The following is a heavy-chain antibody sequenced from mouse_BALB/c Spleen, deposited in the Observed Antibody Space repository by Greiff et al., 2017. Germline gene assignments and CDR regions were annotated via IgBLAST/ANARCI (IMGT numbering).Heavy chain of an antibody. Sequence: VQGVESGAELAKPGASVKMSCKASGYTFTSYWMHWVKQRPGQGLEWIGYINPSTGYTEYNQKFKDKATLTADKSSSTAYMQLSSLTSEDSAVYYCARSSNGNYAMDYWGQGTSVTVSS. V-gene: IGHV1-7*01. CDR2: INPSTGYT. D-gene: IGHD2-1*01. J-gene: IGHJ4*01. CDR1: GYTFTSYW. CDR3: ARSSNGNYAMDY.